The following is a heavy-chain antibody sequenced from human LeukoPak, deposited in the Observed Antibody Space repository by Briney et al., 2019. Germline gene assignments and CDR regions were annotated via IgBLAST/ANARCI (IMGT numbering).Heavy chain of an antibody. D-gene: IGHD3-22*01. Sequence: PSETLSLTCTVSGGSISSYNWSWIRQPAGKGLEWIGRIYTSGSTNYNPSLKSRVTISEDTSVNQFSLKLSSVTAADTAVYYCARHYYDRSDSYSFDYWGQGTLVTVSS. CDR1: GGSISSYN. CDR2: IYTSGST. V-gene: IGHV4-4*07. CDR3: ARHYYDRSDSYSFDY. J-gene: IGHJ4*02.